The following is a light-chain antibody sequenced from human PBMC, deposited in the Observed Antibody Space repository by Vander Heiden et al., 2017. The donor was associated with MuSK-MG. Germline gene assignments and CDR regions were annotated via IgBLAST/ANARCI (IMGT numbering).Light chain of an antibody. CDR2: CAS. Sequence: DIVMTQSPASLAVSLGERVTINCQSSQSVLYSSDNKNYLAWYQQKPGKAPKLLIYCASTRESGVPDRFSGSGSGTDFTLTISSLQAEDVAAYYCQQDDSTPFTFGQGTQLEIK. CDR3: QQDDSTPFT. CDR1: QSVLYSSDNKNY. V-gene: IGKV4-1*01. J-gene: IGKJ5*01.